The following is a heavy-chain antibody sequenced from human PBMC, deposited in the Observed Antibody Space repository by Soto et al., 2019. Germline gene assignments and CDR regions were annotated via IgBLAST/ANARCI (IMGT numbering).Heavy chain of an antibody. CDR3: AKAPFSQGDWYFDP. D-gene: IGHD3-16*01. J-gene: IGHJ2*01. CDR1: GFTFSSYG. Sequence: QVQLVESGGGVVQPGRSLRLSCAASGFTFSSYGMHWVRQAPGKGLEWVAVISYDGSNKYYADSVKGRFTISRDNSKNTLYLQMNSLRAEDTAVYYCAKAPFSQGDWYFDPWGRGTLVTVSS. V-gene: IGHV3-30*18. CDR2: ISYDGSNK.